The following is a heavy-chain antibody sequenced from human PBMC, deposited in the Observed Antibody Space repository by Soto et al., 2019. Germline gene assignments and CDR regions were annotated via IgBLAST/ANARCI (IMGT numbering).Heavy chain of an antibody. V-gene: IGHV1-46*01. Sequence: ASVKVSCKASGYTFTSYYMHCVRQAPGQVLEWMGIINPSGGSTSYAQKFQGRVTMTRDTSTSTVYMELSSLRSEDTAVYYCARDPYVVVTATADYFDYWGQGTLVTVSS. CDR2: INPSGGST. D-gene: IGHD2-21*02. J-gene: IGHJ4*02. CDR1: GYTFTSYY. CDR3: ARDPYVVVTATADYFDY.